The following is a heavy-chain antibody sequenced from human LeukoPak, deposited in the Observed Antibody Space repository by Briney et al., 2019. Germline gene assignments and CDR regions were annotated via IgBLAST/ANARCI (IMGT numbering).Heavy chain of an antibody. Sequence: SVTVSCRASGGTFSSYAISWVRQAPGQGLEWMGRIIPIFGIANYAQKFQGRVTITADKSTSTAYMELSSLRSEDTAVYYCARDRSGYYVYDGMDVWGQGTTVTVSS. CDR1: GGTFSSYA. CDR2: IIPIFGIA. V-gene: IGHV1-69*04. D-gene: IGHD3-3*01. J-gene: IGHJ6*02. CDR3: ARDRSGYYVYDGMDV.